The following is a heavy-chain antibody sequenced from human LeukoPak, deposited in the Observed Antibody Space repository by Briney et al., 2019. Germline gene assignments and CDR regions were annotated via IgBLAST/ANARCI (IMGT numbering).Heavy chain of an antibody. CDR2: ISGSGGST. D-gene: IGHD6-13*01. Sequence: GGSLRLSCAASGFTFSSYAMSWVRQAPGKGLEWVSAISGSGGSTYYADSVKGRFTISRDNSKKTLYLQMNSLRAEDTAVYYCAKDRIAATAPGYWGQGTLVTVSS. CDR3: AKDRIAATAPGY. J-gene: IGHJ4*02. V-gene: IGHV3-23*01. CDR1: GFTFSSYA.